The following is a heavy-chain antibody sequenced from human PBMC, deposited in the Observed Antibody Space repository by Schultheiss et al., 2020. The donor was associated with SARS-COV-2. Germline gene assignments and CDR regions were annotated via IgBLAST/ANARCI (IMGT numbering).Heavy chain of an antibody. Sequence: GGSLRLSCSASGFTFSSYAMHWVRQAPGKGLEYVSAISSNGGSTYYADSVKGRFTISRDNSKNTLYLQMSSLRAEDTAVYYCARDHTALSSYYYYGMDVWGQGTTVTVSS. CDR1: GFTFSSYA. J-gene: IGHJ6*02. V-gene: IGHV3-64D*06. CDR2: ISSNGGST. CDR3: ARDHTALSSYYYYGMDV. D-gene: IGHD5-18*01.